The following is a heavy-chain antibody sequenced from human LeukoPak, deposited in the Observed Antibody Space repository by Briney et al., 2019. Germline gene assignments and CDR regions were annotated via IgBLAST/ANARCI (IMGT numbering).Heavy chain of an antibody. V-gene: IGHV4-59*01. D-gene: IGHD2-8*01. CDR3: AIGWYYFDY. Sequence: SETLSLTCTVSGGSINNYYWSWIRQPPGRGLEWIGYVYYTGSTNYNASLKSRVTISVDTSKNQFSLKLSSVAAADTAVYYCAIGWYYFDYWGQGTLVTVSS. J-gene: IGHJ4*02. CDR1: GGSINNYY. CDR2: VYYTGST.